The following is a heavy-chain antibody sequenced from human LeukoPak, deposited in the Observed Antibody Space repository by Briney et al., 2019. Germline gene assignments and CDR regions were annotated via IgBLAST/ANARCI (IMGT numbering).Heavy chain of an antibody. V-gene: IGHV1-69*04. D-gene: IGHD2-2*02. Sequence: ASVKVSCKASGGTFSSYAISWVRQAPGQGLEWMGRTIPILGIANYAQKFQGRVTITADKSTSTAYMELSSLRSEDTAVYYCARDWDIVVVPAAIRNYYYGMGVWGQGTTVAVSS. CDR3: ARDWDIVVVPAAIRNYYYGMGV. J-gene: IGHJ6*02. CDR2: TIPILGIA. CDR1: GGTFSSYA.